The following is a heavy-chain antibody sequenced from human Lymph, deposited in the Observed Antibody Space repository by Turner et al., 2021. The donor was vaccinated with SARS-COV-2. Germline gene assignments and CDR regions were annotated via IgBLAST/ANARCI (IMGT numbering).Heavy chain of an antibody. J-gene: IGHJ4*02. CDR2: ISSSSSYI. Sequence: EVQLVESGGGLVKPGGSRRLACDASGFSFSKYSMNWVRQAPGKGLEWVSSISSSSSYIYYADSVKGRFTISRDSAKNSLYLQMNSLRAEDTAVYYCARERYDSSGSESYYFDYWGQGTLVTVSS. CDR3: ARERYDSSGSESYYFDY. V-gene: IGHV3-21*01. CDR1: GFSFSKYS. D-gene: IGHD3-22*01.